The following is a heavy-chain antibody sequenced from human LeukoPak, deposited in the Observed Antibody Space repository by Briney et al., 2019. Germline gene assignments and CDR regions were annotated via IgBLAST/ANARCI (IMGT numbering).Heavy chain of an antibody. Sequence: GGSLRLSCEASGFSFSNYWMSWVRQAPGKGLEWVANIKQDGSEIYYVDSVRGRFTISRDNSKNTLYLQMNSLRAEDTAVYYCARVQYYYDSSGYLDYWGQGTLVTVSS. CDR2: IKQDGSEI. V-gene: IGHV3-7*01. D-gene: IGHD3-22*01. CDR1: GFSFSNYW. J-gene: IGHJ4*02. CDR3: ARVQYYYDSSGYLDY.